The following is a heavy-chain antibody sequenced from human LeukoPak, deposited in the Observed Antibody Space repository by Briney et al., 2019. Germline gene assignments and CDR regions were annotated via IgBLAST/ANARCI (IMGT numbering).Heavy chain of an antibody. Sequence: GGSLRLSCAVSGFTFSSYAMNWVRQAPGKGLEWVSGISGSGAGTYYADSVKGRFTISRDNSKNTLYLQVNSLRAEDTAVYYCAKMVREFYTISYYFDYWGQGTLVTVSS. D-gene: IGHD2-8*01. CDR1: GFTFSSYA. CDR3: AKMVREFYTISYYFDY. CDR2: ISGSGAGT. J-gene: IGHJ4*02. V-gene: IGHV3-23*01.